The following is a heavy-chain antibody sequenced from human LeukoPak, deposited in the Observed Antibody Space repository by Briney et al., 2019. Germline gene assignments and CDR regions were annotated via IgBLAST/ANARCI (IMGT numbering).Heavy chain of an antibody. J-gene: IGHJ3*02. CDR2: ISGSGANT. CDR1: GFTFSSYG. V-gene: IGHV3-23*01. Sequence: GRSLRLSCAASGFTFSSYGMGWVRQAPGKGLEWVSAISGSGANTYHADSVKGRFTISGDNSKNTLYLQMNSLRAEDTAVYYCAKHKLAGIDAFDIWGQGTMVTISS. D-gene: IGHD1-26*01. CDR3: AKHKLAGIDAFDI.